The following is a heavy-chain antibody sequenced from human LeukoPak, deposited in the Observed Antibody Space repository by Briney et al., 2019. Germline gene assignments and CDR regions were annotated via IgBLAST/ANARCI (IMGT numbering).Heavy chain of an antibody. CDR3: ARGCFTPKNYILGYYYYYMDV. D-gene: IGHD1-7*01. CDR1: GGSYSGYY. Sequence: SETLSLTCAVYGGSYSGYYWSWLRQPPGKGLEGIGEINHSGSTNYNPSLTSRVTISVDTSKNQFSLKLSSVTAADTAVYYCARGCFTPKNYILGYYYYYMDVWGKGTTVTVSS. CDR2: INHSGST. V-gene: IGHV4-34*01. J-gene: IGHJ6*03.